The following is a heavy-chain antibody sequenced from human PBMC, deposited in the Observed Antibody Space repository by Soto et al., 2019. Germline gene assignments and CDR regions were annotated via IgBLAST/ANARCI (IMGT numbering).Heavy chain of an antibody. V-gene: IGHV4-39*01. Sequence: SETLSLTCTVSGGSISSSSYYWGWIRQPPGKGLEWIGSIYYSGSTYYNPSLKSRVTISVDTSKNQFSLKLSSVTAADTAVYYCARLSQQWLDYFDYWGQGTLVTVSS. D-gene: IGHD6-19*01. CDR2: IYYSGST. J-gene: IGHJ4*02. CDR1: GGSISSSSYY. CDR3: ARLSQQWLDYFDY.